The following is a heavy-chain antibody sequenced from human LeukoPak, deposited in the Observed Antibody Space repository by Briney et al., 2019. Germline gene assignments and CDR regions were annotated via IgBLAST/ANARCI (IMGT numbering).Heavy chain of an antibody. D-gene: IGHD5-18*01. CDR2: ISSSSSYI. CDR1: GFTFSSYS. CDR3: ARDQYSYDPVGNEGLY. Sequence: GGSLRLSCAASGFTFSSYSMNWVRQAPGKGLEWVSSISSSSSYIYYADSVKGRFTISRDNAKNSLYLQMNSLRAEDTAVYYCARDQYSYDPVGNEGLYWGQGTLVTVSS. J-gene: IGHJ4*02. V-gene: IGHV3-21*01.